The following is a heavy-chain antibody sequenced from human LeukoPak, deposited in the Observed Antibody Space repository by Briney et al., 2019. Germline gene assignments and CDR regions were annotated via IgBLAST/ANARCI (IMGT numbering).Heavy chain of an antibody. CDR1: GFTFDDYG. J-gene: IGHJ3*02. CDR3: ARGGGYYDSSGYHDAFDI. V-gene: IGHV3-20*04. Sequence: PGGSLRLSSTASGFTFDDYGMSWGRQAPGKGLEWVSGINWNGGSTGYADSVKGRFTISRDNAKNSLYLQMNSLRAEDTALYYCARGGGYYDSSGYHDAFDIWGQGTMVTVSS. CDR2: INWNGGST. D-gene: IGHD3-22*01.